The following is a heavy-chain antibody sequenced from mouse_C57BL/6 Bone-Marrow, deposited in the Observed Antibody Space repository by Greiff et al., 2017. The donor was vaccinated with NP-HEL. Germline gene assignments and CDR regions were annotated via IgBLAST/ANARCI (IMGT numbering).Heavy chain of an antibody. J-gene: IGHJ3*01. V-gene: IGHV14-1*01. Sequence: VQLQQSGAELVRPGASVKGEGTDSGGTINASSLPWVQPRPAPVLYCILMIDTEDGDTEYAPKFQGKATMTADTSSNTAYLQLSSLTSEDTAVYYCTTDGTTFAYWGQGTLVTVSA. D-gene: IGHD1-1*01. CDR3: TTDGTTFAY. CDR2: IDTEDGDT. CDR1: GGTINASS.